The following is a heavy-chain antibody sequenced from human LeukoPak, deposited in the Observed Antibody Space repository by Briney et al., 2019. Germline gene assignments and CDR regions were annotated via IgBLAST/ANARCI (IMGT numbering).Heavy chain of an antibody. CDR2: VYYGGST. J-gene: IGHJ6*02. D-gene: IGHD3-10*01. CDR1: GGSINSSPYY. Sequence: SETLSLTCIVSGGSINSSPYYWGWIRQSPGTGLEWIGSVYYGGSTKYNPSLKSRVTISVDTSKNQFSLKLSSVTAADTAVYYCARGPYYYGSGSLTINYYYYYGMDVWGQGTTVTVSS. V-gene: IGHV4-39*07. CDR3: ARGPYYYGSGSLTINYYYYYGMDV.